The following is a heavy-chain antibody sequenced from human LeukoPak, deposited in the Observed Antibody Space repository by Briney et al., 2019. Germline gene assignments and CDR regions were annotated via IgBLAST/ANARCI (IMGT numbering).Heavy chain of an antibody. V-gene: IGHV1-69*13. D-gene: IGHD3-10*01. CDR3: ARGYYGSGSARWFDP. J-gene: IGHJ5*02. Sequence: SVNVSCKVSGYTLTELSMHWVRQAPGQGLEWMGGIIPIFGTANYAQKFQGRVTITADESTSTAYMELSSLRSEDTAVYYCARGYYGSGSARWFDPWGQGTLVTVSS. CDR2: IIPIFGTA. CDR1: GYTLTELS.